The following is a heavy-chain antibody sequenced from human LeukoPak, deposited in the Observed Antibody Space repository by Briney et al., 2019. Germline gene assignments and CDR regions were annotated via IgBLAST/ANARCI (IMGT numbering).Heavy chain of an antibody. CDR2: INAGNGNT. D-gene: IGHD3-22*01. Sequence: ASVKVSCKASGYTFTSYAMHWVRQAPGQRLEWMGWINAGNGNTKYSQKFQGRVTITRDTSASTAYMELSSLRSEDTAVYYCARGTLTYYYDSSGYYGIWGQGTLVTVSS. CDR1: GYTFTSYA. J-gene: IGHJ4*02. V-gene: IGHV1-3*01. CDR3: ARGTLTYYYDSSGYYGI.